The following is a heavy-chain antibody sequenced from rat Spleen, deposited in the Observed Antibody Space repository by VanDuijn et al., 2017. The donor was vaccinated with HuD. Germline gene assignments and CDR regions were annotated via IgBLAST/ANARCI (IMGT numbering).Heavy chain of an antibody. J-gene: IGHJ1*01. V-gene: IGHV5S13*01. CDR2: SSNDGGNT. CDR3: ARAGYNGWFFDF. CDR1: GFTFSNYD. D-gene: IGHD1-4*01. Sequence: EVQLVESGGGLVQPGRSLKLSCAASGFTFSNYDMAWVRQAPTKGLEWVASSSNDGGNTYYRDSVKGRFTISRDNAKNTLYLQMDSLGSEDTATYYCARAGYNGWFFDFWGPGTMVTVSS.